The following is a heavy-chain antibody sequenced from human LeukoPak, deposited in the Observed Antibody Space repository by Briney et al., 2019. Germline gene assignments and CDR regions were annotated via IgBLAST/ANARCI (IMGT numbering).Heavy chain of an antibody. CDR3: AKFGAGYYNYFDY. V-gene: IGHV3-30*02. Sequence: GGFLRLSCAASGFTFSNYGIHWVRQAPGKGLEWVTFIRSDGSNKYYADSVKGRFTISRDNSKNTLYLQMNSLRVEDTAVYYCAKFGAGYYNYFDYWGQGTLVTVSS. D-gene: IGHD3-22*01. CDR1: GFTFSNYG. J-gene: IGHJ4*02. CDR2: IRSDGSNK.